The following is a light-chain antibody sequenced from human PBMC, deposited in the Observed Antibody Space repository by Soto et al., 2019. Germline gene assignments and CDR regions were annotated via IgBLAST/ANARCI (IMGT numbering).Light chain of an antibody. CDR2: GAS. J-gene: IGKJ1*01. V-gene: IGKV3-20*01. Sequence: EIVLTQSPGNLSLSPGERGTLSCRASQSVSSSYLAWYQQKPGQAPRLLIYGASSRATGIPDRFSGSGSGTDFTLTISRVEPEDFAVYYCQQYGSSQLTFGQGTKVEIK. CDR3: QQYGSSQLT. CDR1: QSVSSSY.